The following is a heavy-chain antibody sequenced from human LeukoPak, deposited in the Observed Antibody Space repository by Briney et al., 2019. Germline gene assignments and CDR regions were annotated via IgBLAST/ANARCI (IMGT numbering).Heavy chain of an antibody. CDR3: ARDSPNYYGSGSYSTYYYYGMDV. J-gene: IGHJ6*02. Sequence: PSQTLSLTCTVSGASISSGGYYWSWIRQHPGKGLEWIGYIYYSGSTYYNPSLKSRVTISVDTSKNQFSLKLSSVTAADTAVYYCARDSPNYYGSGSYSTYYYYGMDVWGQGTTVTVSS. CDR1: GASISSGGYY. CDR2: IYYSGST. V-gene: IGHV4-31*03. D-gene: IGHD3-10*01.